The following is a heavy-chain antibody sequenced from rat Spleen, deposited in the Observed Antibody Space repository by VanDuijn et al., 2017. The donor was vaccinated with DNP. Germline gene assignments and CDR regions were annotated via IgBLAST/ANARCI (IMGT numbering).Heavy chain of an antibody. D-gene: IGHD1-10*01. CDR1: GFSLTSHG. V-gene: IGHV5-58*01. CDR2: IKTDGSRT. J-gene: IGHJ4*01. Sequence: VQLKESGPGLVQPSQTLSLTCTVSGFSLTSHGVSWVRQAPGKGLEWVASIKTDGSRTYYRDSVKGRFTISKDNGQHTLYLQMSKLGSEDTDIYYCGRNNYYTLDAWGQGTSVTVSS. CDR3: GRNNYYTLDA.